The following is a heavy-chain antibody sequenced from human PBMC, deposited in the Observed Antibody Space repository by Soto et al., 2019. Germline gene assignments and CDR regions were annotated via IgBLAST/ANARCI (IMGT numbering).Heavy chain of an antibody. CDR2: AHHSVRT. CDR1: GGSMTSSNW. V-gene: IGHV4-4*02. CDR3: ARAEATGIDY. J-gene: IGHJ4*02. D-gene: IGHD1-26*01. Sequence: QVQLQESGPGLVKPSGTLSLTCTVSGGSMTSSNWWNWVRQSPGKGLEWIGEAHHSVRTNYTPSLKRRVTISVDKSKNHFSLKLSSVTAADTALYYCARAEATGIDYWGQGTLVTVSS.